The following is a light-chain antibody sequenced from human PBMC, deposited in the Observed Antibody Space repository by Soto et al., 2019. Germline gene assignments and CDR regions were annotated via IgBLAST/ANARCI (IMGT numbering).Light chain of an antibody. J-gene: IGLJ1*01. V-gene: IGLV2-23*01. Sequence: QSVLTQPASVSGSPGQSITISCTGTSSDVGSYNFVSWYQQHPGKAPKFMIYEGSKRPSGVSNRFSGSKSGNTASLTISGLQAGDEGYYLFLSYGGSSPFCFRTGTKVTVL. CDR3: LSYGGSSPFC. CDR2: EGS. CDR1: SSDVGSYNF.